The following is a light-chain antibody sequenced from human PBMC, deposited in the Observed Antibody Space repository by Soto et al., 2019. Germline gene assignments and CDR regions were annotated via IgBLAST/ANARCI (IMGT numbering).Light chain of an antibody. CDR1: SSNIGNNY. Sequence: QSVLTQPPSESGTPGQRVTISCSGTSSNIGNNYVSWYQQLPGAAPKLLISRNNQRPSGVPDRFSGSKSDTSASLDISGLRSDDEADYYCAAWDDSLTGMVYGGGTKVTVL. CDR2: RNN. J-gene: IGLJ2*01. CDR3: AAWDDSLTGMV. V-gene: IGLV1-47*02.